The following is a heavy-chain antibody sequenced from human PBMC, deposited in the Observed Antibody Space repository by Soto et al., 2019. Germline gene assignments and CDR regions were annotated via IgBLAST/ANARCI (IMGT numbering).Heavy chain of an antibody. J-gene: IGHJ6*02. Sequence: GGSLRLSCAASGFTFSSYAMSWVRQAPGKGLEWVSAISGSGGSTYYADSVKGRFTISRDNSKNTLYLQMNSLRAEDTAVYYCAKAGITIFGVVIPDTPYYYYGMDVWGQGTTVTVSS. CDR1: GFTFSSYA. CDR2: ISGSGGST. V-gene: IGHV3-23*01. CDR3: AKAGITIFGVVIPDTPYYYYGMDV. D-gene: IGHD3-3*01.